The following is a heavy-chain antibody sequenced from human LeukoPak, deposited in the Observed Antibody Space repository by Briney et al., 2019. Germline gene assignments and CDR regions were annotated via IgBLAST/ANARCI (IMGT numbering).Heavy chain of an antibody. D-gene: IGHD6-13*01. CDR2: IYYSGST. J-gene: IGHJ4*02. CDR3: ELRLRSGAAAGYFDY. Sequence: PSETLSLTCTVSGGSISSSSYYWGWNRQPPGKGLEWIGRIYYSGSTYYNPSLKSRVTISVDTSKNQFSLKLSSVTAADTAVYYCELRLRSGAAAGYFDYWGQGTLVTVSS. V-gene: IGHV4-39*01. CDR1: GGSISSSSYY.